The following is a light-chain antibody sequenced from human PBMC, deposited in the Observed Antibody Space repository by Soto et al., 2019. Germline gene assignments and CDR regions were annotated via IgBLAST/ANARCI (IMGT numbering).Light chain of an antibody. V-gene: IGKV1-33*01. CDR2: DVL. J-gene: IGKJ5*01. Sequence: DIQMPQSPSSLSASVGDRVTISCQASQDINNYLNWFQQKPGKAPTLLIYDVLNLETGVPSRFSGSGSGAYFTLTISSLQPEDIATYYCQQYDKLPITFGQGTRLEIK. CDR3: QQYDKLPIT. CDR1: QDINNY.